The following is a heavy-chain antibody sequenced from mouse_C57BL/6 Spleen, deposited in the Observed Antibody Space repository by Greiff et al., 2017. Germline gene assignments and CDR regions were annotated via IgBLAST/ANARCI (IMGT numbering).Heavy chain of an antibody. CDR1: GFTFSSYT. J-gene: IGHJ2*01. CDR2: ISGGGGNT. Sequence: DVMLVESGGGLVKPGGSLKLSCAASGFTFSSYTMSWVRQTPEKRLEWVATISGGGGNTYYPDSVKGRFTISRDNAKNTLYLQMSSLRSEDTALYYCARLRHFDYWGQGTTLTVSS. CDR3: ARLRHFDY. V-gene: IGHV5-9*01.